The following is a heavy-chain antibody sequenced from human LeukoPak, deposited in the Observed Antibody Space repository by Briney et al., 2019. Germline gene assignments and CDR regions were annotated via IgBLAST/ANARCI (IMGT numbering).Heavy chain of an antibody. Sequence: SETLSLTCTVSGGSISSYYWSWIRQPPGKGLEWIGYIYYSGSTNYNPSLKSRVTISVDTSKNQFSLKLSSVTAADTAVYYCARDAIGYSYGYVYWGQGTLVTVSS. CDR2: IYYSGST. J-gene: IGHJ4*02. D-gene: IGHD5-18*01. V-gene: IGHV4-59*01. CDR1: GGSISSYY. CDR3: ARDAIGYSYGYVY.